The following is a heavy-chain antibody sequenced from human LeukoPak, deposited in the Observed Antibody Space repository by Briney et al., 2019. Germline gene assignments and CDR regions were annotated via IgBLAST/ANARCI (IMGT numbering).Heavy chain of an antibody. CDR3: ARDVDTAYYFDY. CDR1: GGSFSGYY. V-gene: IGHV4-34*01. D-gene: IGHD5-18*01. CDR2: INHSGST. Sequence: SETLSLTCAVYGGSFSGYYWSWLRQPPGKGLEWIGEINHSGSTNYNPSLKRRVTISVDTSKNQFSLKLSSVTAADTAVYYCARDVDTAYYFDYWGQGTLVTVSS. J-gene: IGHJ4*02.